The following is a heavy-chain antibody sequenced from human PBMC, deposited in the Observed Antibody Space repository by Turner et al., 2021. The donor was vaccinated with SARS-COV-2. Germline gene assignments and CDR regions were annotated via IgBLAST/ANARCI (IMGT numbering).Heavy chain of an antibody. CDR1: GFTFSGYT. CDR3: ARGTYYYDSSVYSGTNWFDP. D-gene: IGHD3-22*01. Sequence: EVQLVESGGGLVKPGGSLRLSCAASGFTFSGYTMYWVRQAQGKGLEWVSSISSSSSYIYYADSVKGRFTISRDNAKNSLYLQMNSLRAEDTAVYYCARGTYYYDSSVYSGTNWFDPWGQGTLVTVSS. J-gene: IGHJ5*02. V-gene: IGHV3-21*01. CDR2: ISSSSSYI.